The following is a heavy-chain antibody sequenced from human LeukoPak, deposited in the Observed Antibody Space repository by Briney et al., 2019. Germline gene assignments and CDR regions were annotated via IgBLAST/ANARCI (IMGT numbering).Heavy chain of an antibody. CDR2: IKSESVGGAI. Sequence: GGSLRLSCVVSGLTFSNAWMTWVRQAPGKGLEWVGRIKSESVGGAIDYAAPVKGRFTISRDDSKNTVYLQMNSLKTEDTALYYCTTTYHYDSSGYSSYYWGQGTLVTVSS. J-gene: IGHJ4*02. V-gene: IGHV3-15*01. D-gene: IGHD3-22*01. CDR1: GLTFSNAW. CDR3: TTTYHYDSSGYSSYY.